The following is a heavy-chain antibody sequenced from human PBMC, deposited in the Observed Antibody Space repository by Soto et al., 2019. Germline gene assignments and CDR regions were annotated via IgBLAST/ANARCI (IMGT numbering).Heavy chain of an antibody. Sequence: SLRLSCAAYGFTFSSYWMHWVRQALGKGLVWVSRIDTYGSATRYADSVKGRFTISRDNAKNTLYLQMNTLRAEDTAVYYCARVLKSSGWDNDVFDIWGQGTMVTVSS. V-gene: IGHV3-74*01. CDR2: IDTYGSAT. CDR3: ARVLKSSGWDNDVFDI. D-gene: IGHD6-19*01. J-gene: IGHJ3*02. CDR1: GFTFSSYW.